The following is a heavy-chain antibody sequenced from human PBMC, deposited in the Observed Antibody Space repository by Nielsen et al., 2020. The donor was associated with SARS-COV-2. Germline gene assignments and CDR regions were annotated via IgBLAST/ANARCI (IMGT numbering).Heavy chain of an antibody. V-gene: IGHV1-2*06. J-gene: IGHJ4*02. CDR1: GYTFTNYY. D-gene: IGHD3/OR15-3a*01. CDR2: IIPDSGGT. CDR3: ARDKGMDWRYFDY. Sequence: ASVKVSCKASGYTFTNYYIHWMRQAPGQGLEWMGRIIPDSGGTNYAQRFQGRVTMTRDTSVTTAYMELSRLTSDDTAVYYCARDKGMDWRYFDYWGQGTLVTVSS.